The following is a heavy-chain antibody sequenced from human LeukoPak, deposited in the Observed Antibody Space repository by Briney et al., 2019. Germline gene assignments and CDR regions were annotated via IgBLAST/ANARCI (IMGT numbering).Heavy chain of an antibody. CDR1: GGTFSSYA. CDR2: IIPIFGTA. J-gene: IGHJ5*02. D-gene: IGHD3-22*01. V-gene: IGHV1-69*05. Sequence: ASVKVSCKASGGTFSSYAISWVRQAPGQGLEWMGGIIPIFGTANYAQKFQGRVTITTDESTSTAYMELSSLRSEDTAVYYCARGTNDSSGYFFEGHLTSTLDPWGQGTLVTVSS. CDR3: ARGTNDSSGYFFEGHLTSTLDP.